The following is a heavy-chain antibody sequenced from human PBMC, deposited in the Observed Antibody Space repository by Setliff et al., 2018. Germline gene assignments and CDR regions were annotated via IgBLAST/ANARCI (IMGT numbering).Heavy chain of an antibody. CDR3: ARDNTIVGATDY. J-gene: IGHJ4*02. Sequence: SETLSLTCAVSGGSISSGSYYWSWIRQPAGKGLEWVGRLHTSGSTNYNPSLESRVTISVDTSTNHFSLKLTSVTAADTAVYYCARDNTIVGATDYWGQGALVTVSS. V-gene: IGHV4-61*02. CDR1: GGSISSGSYY. D-gene: IGHD1-26*01. CDR2: LHTSGST.